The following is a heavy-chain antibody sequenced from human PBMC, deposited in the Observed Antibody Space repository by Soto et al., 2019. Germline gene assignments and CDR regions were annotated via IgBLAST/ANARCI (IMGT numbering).Heavy chain of an antibody. Sequence: GGSLRLSCAASGFTFSSYAMSWVRQAPGKGLEWVSAISGSGGSTYYADSVKGRFTISRDNSKNTLYLQMNSLRAEDTAVYYCANVDVVVAATVTGGYYYYGMDVWGQGTTVTVSS. J-gene: IGHJ6*02. CDR1: GFTFSSYA. CDR3: ANVDVVVAATVTGGYYYYGMDV. D-gene: IGHD2-15*01. V-gene: IGHV3-23*01. CDR2: ISGSGGST.